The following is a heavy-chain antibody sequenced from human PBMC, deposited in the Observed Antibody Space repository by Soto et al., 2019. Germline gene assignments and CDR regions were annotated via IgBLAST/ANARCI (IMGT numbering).Heavy chain of an antibody. CDR3: ARETYGDYVGYFDP. J-gene: IGHJ5*02. Sequence: SETLSLTCTVSGGSISTSYWTWIRQPPGKGLEWIGYIYHTGYTHYNPSLRSRVTMSIDTSKKQFSLRLSPVTAADTAVYYCARETYGDYVGYFDPWGQGIQVTVSS. V-gene: IGHV4-59*08. D-gene: IGHD4-17*01. CDR1: GGSISTSY. CDR2: IYHTGYT.